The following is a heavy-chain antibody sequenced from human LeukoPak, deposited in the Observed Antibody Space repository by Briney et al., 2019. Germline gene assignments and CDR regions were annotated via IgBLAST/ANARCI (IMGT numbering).Heavy chain of an antibody. J-gene: IGHJ3*02. CDR2: IGTAGNT. V-gene: IGHV3-13*04. CDR1: GFTLSNND. Sequence: PGGSLRLSCAASGFTLSNNDMHWVRQATGTGLEWVSVIGTAGNTYYADSVKGRFTISRENGKNSLYLQMNSLRAEDTAVYYCARASLSGGYGAYDIWGQGTMVTVSS. CDR3: ARASLSGGYGAYDI. D-gene: IGHD5-18*01.